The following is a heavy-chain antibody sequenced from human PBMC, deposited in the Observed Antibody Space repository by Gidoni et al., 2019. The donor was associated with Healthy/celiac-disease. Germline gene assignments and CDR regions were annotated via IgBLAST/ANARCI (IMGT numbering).Heavy chain of an antibody. CDR3: ARGLVGGSFHLFDY. CDR1: VGSFSGYY. Sequence: QVQLQQWGAGLLKPSETLSLTCAVYVGSFSGYYWSWIRQPPGKGLEWIGEINHRGSTNYNPSLKSRVTISVDTSKNQFSLKLSSVTAADTAVYYCARGLVGGSFHLFDYWGQGTLVTVSS. J-gene: IGHJ4*02. D-gene: IGHD1-26*01. CDR2: INHRGST. V-gene: IGHV4-34*01.